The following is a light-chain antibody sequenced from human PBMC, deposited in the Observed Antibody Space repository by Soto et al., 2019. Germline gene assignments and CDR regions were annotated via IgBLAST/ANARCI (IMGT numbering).Light chain of an antibody. CDR3: KQRTKWRT. Sequence: EIVVTQARVTLSFSLGERATLSCRASQSVSSSLAWYQQKPGQAPRVLIYAASNRATGIPARFSGSGSGTEFTLTISSLEPEDFAVYYCKQRTKWRTCGQGTKVDIK. J-gene: IGKJ1*01. V-gene: IGKV3-11*01. CDR2: AAS. CDR1: QSVSSS.